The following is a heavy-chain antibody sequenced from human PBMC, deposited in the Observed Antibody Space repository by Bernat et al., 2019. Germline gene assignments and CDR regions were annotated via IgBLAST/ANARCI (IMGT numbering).Heavy chain of an antibody. Sequence: EVQLVESGGDLVKPGGSLRLSCSASGFTFNSAWMSWVRQAPGEGLEWVALIKSKGAGGTAHYAAPVEGRFSISRDDSKNTLYLQMNSLKTEDTAVYYCITDLPDVKSAFDYWGQGTLVTVSS. CDR3: ITDLPDVKSAFDY. CDR2: IKSKGAGGTA. D-gene: IGHD3-16*01. J-gene: IGHJ4*02. CDR1: GFTFNSAW. V-gene: IGHV3-15*01.